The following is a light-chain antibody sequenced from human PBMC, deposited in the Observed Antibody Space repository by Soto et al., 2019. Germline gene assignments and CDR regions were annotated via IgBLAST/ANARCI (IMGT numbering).Light chain of an antibody. CDR1: NSDICGYNY. V-gene: IGLV2-14*03. CDR3: SSYTRSSTTA. CDR2: DVS. J-gene: IGLJ1*01. Sequence: QAVVTQPASVSGSHGQSITISCTGTNSDICGYNYVSWYQHHPGKAPKLMIYDVSNRPSGVSDRCSGSKSGNTASLTISGLQPEDEADYYCSSYTRSSTTAFGTGTKLTVL.